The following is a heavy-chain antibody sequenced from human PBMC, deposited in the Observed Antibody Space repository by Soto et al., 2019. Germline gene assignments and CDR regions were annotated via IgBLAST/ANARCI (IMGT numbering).Heavy chain of an antibody. CDR2: FSTSGST. D-gene: IGHD2-2*02. J-gene: IGHJ5*02. V-gene: IGHV4-4*07. CDR1: GGSISSYY. Sequence: LSLTCTVSGGSISSYYLNWIRQPAGKGLEWIGRFSTSGSTNYNPSLRSRATMSVDTSKNQFSLKLSSVTAADTAVYYCARGYRWFDPWGQGTLVTVSS. CDR3: ARGYRWFDP.